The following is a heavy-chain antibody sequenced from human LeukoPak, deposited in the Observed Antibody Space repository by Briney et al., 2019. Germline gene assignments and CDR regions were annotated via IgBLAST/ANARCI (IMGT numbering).Heavy chain of an antibody. J-gene: IGHJ4*02. V-gene: IGHV3-23*01. D-gene: IGHD6-13*01. CDR3: GNELDYSTDSYSAFED. CDR1: GFIFSRYS. CDR2: ITDNGHST. Sequence: GGSVRLSCAASGFIFSRYSMSWVRQVPGKWLEWVSAITDNGHSTFYADSVKGRLTISRDNSKNTLYLQMNSLRAAAMYIYSRGNELDYSTDSYSAFEDWGQGTRVTVSS.